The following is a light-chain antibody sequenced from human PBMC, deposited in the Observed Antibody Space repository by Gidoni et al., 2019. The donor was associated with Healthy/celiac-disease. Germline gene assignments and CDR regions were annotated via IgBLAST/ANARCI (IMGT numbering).Light chain of an antibody. J-gene: IGKJ4*01. Sequence: EIVLTQSPATLSLSPGERATLSCRASQSVSSYLAWYQQKPGQAPRLLIYDASSRATGIPAGFSGSGSGRDFTITISSLEPEDFAVYYCQQRSNWPLTFGRGTKVEIK. CDR2: DAS. CDR1: QSVSSY. V-gene: IGKV3-11*02. CDR3: QQRSNWPLT.